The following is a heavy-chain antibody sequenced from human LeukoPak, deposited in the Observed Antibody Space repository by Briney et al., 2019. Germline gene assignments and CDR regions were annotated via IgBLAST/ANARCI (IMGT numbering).Heavy chain of an antibody. D-gene: IGHD1-1*01. Sequence: ASVKVSCKASGYTFTSYYMHWVRQAPGQGLEWMGIINPSGGRTSYAQEFQGRVTMTRDTSTSTVYMELSSLRSEDTAVYYCARDWKVLVPPLVYYYGMDVWGQGTTVTVSS. V-gene: IGHV1-46*01. J-gene: IGHJ6*02. CDR2: INPSGGRT. CDR1: GYTFTSYY. CDR3: ARDWKVLVPPLVYYYGMDV.